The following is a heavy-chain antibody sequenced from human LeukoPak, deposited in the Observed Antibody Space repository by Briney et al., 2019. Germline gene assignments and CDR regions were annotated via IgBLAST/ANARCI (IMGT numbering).Heavy chain of an antibody. CDR2: IRSSSET. J-gene: IGHJ4*02. D-gene: IGHD6-19*01. Sequence: PGGSLRLSCAASGFIFSQYSMNWVRQAPGKGLEWVSHIRSSSETFYADSVKGRFTISRDNARNSLYLQMNNLRGEDTAIYYCAKVPQAVAGTWDYWGQGTLVTVSS. CDR3: AKVPQAVAGTWDY. V-gene: IGHV3-48*01. CDR1: GFIFSQYS.